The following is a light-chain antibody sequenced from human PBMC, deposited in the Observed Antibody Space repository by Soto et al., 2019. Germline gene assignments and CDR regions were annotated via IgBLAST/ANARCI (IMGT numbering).Light chain of an antibody. CDR2: DVS. V-gene: IGLV2-14*03. CDR1: SSDVGGYNY. Sequence: QSALTQPASVSGSPGQSITISCTGTSSDVGGYNYVSWYQHHPGRAPKLMIYDVSNRPSGLSNRFSGSKSGNTASLTISGLQAEDEADYYCSSYTSSSTLVFGGGTKVTVL. J-gene: IGLJ2*01. CDR3: SSYTSSSTLV.